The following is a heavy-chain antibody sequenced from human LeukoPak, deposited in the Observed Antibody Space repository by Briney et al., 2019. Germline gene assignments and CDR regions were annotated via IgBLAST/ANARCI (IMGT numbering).Heavy chain of an antibody. CDR2: INHSGST. CDR1: GGSFSGYY. V-gene: IGHV4-34*01. J-gene: IGHJ4*02. CDR3: ARGASANIFDY. D-gene: IGHD6-13*01. Sequence: SETLSLTCAVYGGSFSGYYWSWIRQPPGKGLEWIGEINHSGSTNYNPSLKSRVTISVDTSKNQFSLKLSSVTAADTAVYYCARGASANIFDYWGQGTLVTVSS.